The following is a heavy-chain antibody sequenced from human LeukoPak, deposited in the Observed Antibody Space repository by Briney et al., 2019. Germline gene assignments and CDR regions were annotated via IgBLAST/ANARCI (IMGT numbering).Heavy chain of an antibody. CDR2: ISGSGDTT. CDR3: AKSGTGAAATGGDGH. D-gene: IGHD6-13*01. CDR1: GFTFSNYV. V-gene: IGHV3-23*01. J-gene: IGHJ1*01. Sequence: PGGSLRLSCAASGFTFSNYVISWVRQAPGKGLEWVSAISGSGDTTYYADSVKGRFTISRDNSKNTLFLQMSTLRAEDTAVYYCAKSGTGAAATGGDGHWGQGTLVTVSS.